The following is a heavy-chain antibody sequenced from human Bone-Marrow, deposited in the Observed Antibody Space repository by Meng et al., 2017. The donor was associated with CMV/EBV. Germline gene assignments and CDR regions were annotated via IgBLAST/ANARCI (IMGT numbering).Heavy chain of an antibody. V-gene: IGHV3-21*01. Sequence: GESLKISCAASGFTFSSYSMNWVRQAPGKGLEWVSSISTSSSYIYYADSVKGRFTISRDNAKNTLYLQMNSLRAEDTAVYYCASTNYDFWSGYFYYYYGMDVWGQGTTATFSS. CDR1: GFTFSSYS. CDR2: ISTSSSYI. CDR3: ASTNYDFWSGYFYYYYGMDV. J-gene: IGHJ6*02. D-gene: IGHD3-3*01.